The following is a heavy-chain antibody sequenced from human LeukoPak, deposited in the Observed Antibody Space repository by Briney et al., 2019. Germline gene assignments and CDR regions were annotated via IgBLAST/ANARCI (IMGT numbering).Heavy chain of an antibody. D-gene: IGHD3-9*01. CDR2: INHSGST. Sequence: SETLSLTCAVYGGSFSGYYWSWIRQPPGKGLEWIGEINHSGSTNYNPSLKSRVAMSIDTSKNQFFLKLNSVTAADTAVYYCAGCNYDFLTGFDPWGQGTLVTVSS. J-gene: IGHJ5*02. V-gene: IGHV4-34*10. CDR1: GGSFSGYY. CDR3: AGCNYDFLTGFDP.